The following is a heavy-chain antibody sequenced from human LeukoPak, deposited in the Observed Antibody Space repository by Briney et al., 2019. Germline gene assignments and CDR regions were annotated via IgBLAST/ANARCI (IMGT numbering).Heavy chain of an antibody. V-gene: IGHV4-39*01. D-gene: IGHD6-13*01. CDR3: ARHFFPRGSSWSNWFDP. CDR1: GGSINSKSSH. CDR2: VSYSGST. J-gene: IGHJ5*02. Sequence: SETLSLTCTISGGSINSKSSHWAWIRQPPGKGLECIGGVSYSGSTYYDPSLKSRVTISVDTSKNQFSLKLSSVTAADTAVYYCARHFFPRGSSWSNWFDPWGQGALVTVSS.